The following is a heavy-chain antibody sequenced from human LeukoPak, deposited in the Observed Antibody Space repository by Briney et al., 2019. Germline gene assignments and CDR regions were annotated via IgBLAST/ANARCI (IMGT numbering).Heavy chain of an antibody. J-gene: IGHJ4*02. CDR1: GYTLTELS. CDR3: ASSSPVAGTVFYFDY. V-gene: IGHV1-24*01. D-gene: IGHD6-19*01. Sequence: ASVKVSCKVSGYTLTELSMHWVRQAPGKGLEWMGGFDPEDGETIYAQKFQGRVTMTEDTSTDTAYMELSSLRSEDTAVYYCASSSPVAGTVFYFDYWGQGTLVTVSS. CDR2: FDPEDGET.